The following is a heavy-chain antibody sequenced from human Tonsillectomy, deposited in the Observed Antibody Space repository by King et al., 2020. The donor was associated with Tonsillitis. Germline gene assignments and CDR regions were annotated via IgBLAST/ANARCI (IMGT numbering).Heavy chain of an antibody. V-gene: IGHV1-69*09. CDR1: GGTFSSYA. CDR2: LIPILGIT. D-gene: IGHD2-15*01. Sequence: QLVQSGAEVKKPGSSVKVSCKASGGTFSSYAISWVRQAPGQGLEWMGRLIPILGITHYAQKFQGRVTITADKSTSTLYMELSSLRSEDTAVYYCARDGSGYGSRLPYYYYGLDVWGHGTTVTVSS. J-gene: IGHJ6*02. CDR3: ARDGSGYGSRLPYYYYGLDV.